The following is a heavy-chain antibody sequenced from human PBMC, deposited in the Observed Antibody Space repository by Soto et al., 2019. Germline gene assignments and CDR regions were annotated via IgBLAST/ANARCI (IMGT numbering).Heavy chain of an antibody. CDR3: AREGIAAAGTYWFDP. CDR1: GGSISSGDYY. D-gene: IGHD6-13*01. Sequence: LSLTCTVSGGSISSGDYYWSWIRQPPGKGLEWIGYIYYSGSTYYNPSLKSRVTISVDTSKNQFSLKLSSVTAADTAVYYCAREGIAAAGTYWFDPWGQGTLVTVSS. CDR2: IYYSGST. J-gene: IGHJ5*02. V-gene: IGHV4-30-4*01.